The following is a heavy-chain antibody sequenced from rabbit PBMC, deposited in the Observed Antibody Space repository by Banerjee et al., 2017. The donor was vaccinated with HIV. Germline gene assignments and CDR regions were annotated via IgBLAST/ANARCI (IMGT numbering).Heavy chain of an antibody. Sequence: QEQLVESGGGLVQPEGSLTLTCTASGFSFSSTYYMCWVRQAPGKGLEWIGCIGTVTGNTYYASWAKGRFTISKTSSTTVTLQMTSLTAADTATYFCARGGARSSDYPYYFNLWGPGTLVTVS. CDR2: IGTVTGNT. CDR1: GFSFSSTYY. V-gene: IGHV1S45*01. D-gene: IGHD8-1*01. CDR3: ARGGARSSDYPYYFNL. J-gene: IGHJ4*01.